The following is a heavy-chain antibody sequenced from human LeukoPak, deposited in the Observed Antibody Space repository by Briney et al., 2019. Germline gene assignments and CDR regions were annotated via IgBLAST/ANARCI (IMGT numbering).Heavy chain of an antibody. CDR2: ISAYNGNT. CDR1: GYTFTSYG. V-gene: IGHV1-18*01. CDR3: AIGGERWLQLAYDY. D-gene: IGHD5-24*01. Sequence: ASVKVSCKASGYTFTSYGISWVRQATGQGLEWMGWISAYNGNTNYAQKLQGRVTMTTDTSTSTAYMELRSLRSDDTAVYYCAIGGERWLQLAYDYWGQGTLVTVSS. J-gene: IGHJ4*02.